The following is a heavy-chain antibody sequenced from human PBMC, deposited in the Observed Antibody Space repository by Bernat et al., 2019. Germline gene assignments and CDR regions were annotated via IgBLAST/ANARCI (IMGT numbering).Heavy chain of an antibody. CDR2: INHSGST. V-gene: IGHV4-34*01. Sequence: QVQLQQWGAGLLKPSETLSLTCGVYGWSFSNYSWSWIRQPPGKGLEWIGEINHSGSTDYNPSLATRVTISIDSSRNQFSLKLSSVTAADTAVYYCAREQTELFHDFWSGYEGRYYYFYYMDVWGEGTSVTVS. J-gene: IGHJ6*03. CDR3: AREQTELFHDFWSGYEGRYYYFYYMDV. D-gene: IGHD3-3*01. CDR1: GWSFSNYS.